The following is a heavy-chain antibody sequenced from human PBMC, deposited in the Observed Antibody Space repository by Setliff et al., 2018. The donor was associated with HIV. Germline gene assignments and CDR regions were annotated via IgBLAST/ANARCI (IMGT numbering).Heavy chain of an antibody. CDR3: SRHVHDVLTGLNLLDP. Sequence: SETMSLTCTVSGGPISDRSYYWGWIRQPPGKGLEWIGSIYFTGSTYNHPSLKTRFSLSVDTSKNKFSLKVTSVTAADTAVYYCSRHVHDVLTGLNLLDPWGQGTLVTVSS. J-gene: IGHJ5*02. CDR1: GGPISDRSYY. CDR2: IYFTGST. D-gene: IGHD3-9*01. V-gene: IGHV4-39*01.